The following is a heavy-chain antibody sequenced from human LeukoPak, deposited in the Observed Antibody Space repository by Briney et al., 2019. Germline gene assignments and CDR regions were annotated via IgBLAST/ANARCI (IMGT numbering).Heavy chain of an antibody. CDR3: AKDPAVSSSSLFNY. CDR1: GFTFSSYA. CDR2: IRYDGSNK. D-gene: IGHD6-13*01. J-gene: IGHJ4*02. Sequence: GGSLRLSCAASGFTFSSYAMSWVGQAPGKGLEWVAFIRYDGSNKYYADSVKGRFTISRDNSKNTLYLQMNSLRAEGTAVYYCAKDPAVSSSSLFNYWGQGTLVTVSS. V-gene: IGHV3-30*02.